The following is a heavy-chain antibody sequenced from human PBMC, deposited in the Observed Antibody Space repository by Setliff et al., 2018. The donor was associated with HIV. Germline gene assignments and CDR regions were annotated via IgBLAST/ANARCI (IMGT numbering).Heavy chain of an antibody. Sequence: KTSETLSLTCTVSGGSITSGGDSWSWIRQHPGKGLKWIGYISYSGITYYDPSLKSRLTMSVDTSNNQFSLKLGSATAADTAVYYCARVLGVRRDYYDSSAPLRAAFDIWGQGTMVTVSS. CDR2: ISYSGIT. D-gene: IGHD3-22*01. J-gene: IGHJ3*02. CDR1: GGSITSGGDS. V-gene: IGHV4-31*03. CDR3: ARVLGVRRDYYDSSAPLRAAFDI.